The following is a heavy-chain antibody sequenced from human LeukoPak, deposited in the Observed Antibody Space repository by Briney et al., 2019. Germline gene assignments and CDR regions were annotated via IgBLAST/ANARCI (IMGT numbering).Heavy chain of an antibody. V-gene: IGHV3-23*01. CDR2: ISGSGGTT. CDR1: GFTFSSYA. CDR3: AKQYVWGAEFDY. D-gene: IGHD3-16*01. J-gene: IGHJ4*02. Sequence: PGRSLRLSCAASGFTFSSYAMSWVRQAPGKGLEWVSAISGSGGTTYYADSVKGRFTISRDNSKNTLYLQMNSLRAEDTAVYYCAKQYVWGAEFDYWGQGTLVTVSS.